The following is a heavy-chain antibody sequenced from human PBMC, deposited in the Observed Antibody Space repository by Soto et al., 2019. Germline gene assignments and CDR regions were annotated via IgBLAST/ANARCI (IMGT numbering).Heavy chain of an antibody. CDR3: AKDLVVLVTPYHGTDV. CDR2: ISHDGGNK. J-gene: IGHJ6*02. Sequence: QVQLVESGGGVVQPGRSLRLSCAASAFTFSSYAMHWVRQAPGKGLEWVATISHDGGNKTYSDSLKGRFTIARDNSKTTLYLQMNRLRAEDTAVYYCAKDLVVLVTPYHGTDVWGQGTTVTVS. V-gene: IGHV3-30*18. D-gene: IGHD3-22*01. CDR1: AFTFSSYA.